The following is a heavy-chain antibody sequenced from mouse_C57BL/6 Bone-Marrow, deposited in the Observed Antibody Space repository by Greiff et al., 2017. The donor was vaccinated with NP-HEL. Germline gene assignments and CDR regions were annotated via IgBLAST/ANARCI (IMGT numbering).Heavy chain of an antibody. CDR1: GYTFTSYW. CDR3: AIAYYGSLFDY. D-gene: IGHD1-1*01. Sequence: VQLQQPGAELVKPGASVKLSCKASGYTFTSYWMHWVKQRPGQGLEWIGMIHPNSGSTKYNEKFKSKATLTVDKSSSKVYMQLSSLTSDDSAVYYCAIAYYGSLFDYWGQGTTLTVSS. CDR2: IHPNSGST. J-gene: IGHJ2*01. V-gene: IGHV1-64*01.